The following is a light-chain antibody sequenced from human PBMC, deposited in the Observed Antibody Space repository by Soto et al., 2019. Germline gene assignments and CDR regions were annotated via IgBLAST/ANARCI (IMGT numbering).Light chain of an antibody. CDR1: SSNIGTNS. CDR2: NNN. Sequence: QSVLTQPPSASGTPGQRVTISCSGSSSNIGTNSVNWYQQLPGTAPKLLIYNNNQRPSGVPDRFSGSKSVTSASLAISGLQSEDEAEYYCAAWDDSVDGVVFGGGTKDTVL. V-gene: IGLV1-44*01. CDR3: AAWDDSVDGVV. J-gene: IGLJ3*02.